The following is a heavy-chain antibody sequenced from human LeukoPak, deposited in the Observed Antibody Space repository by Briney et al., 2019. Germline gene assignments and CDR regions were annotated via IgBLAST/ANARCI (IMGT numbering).Heavy chain of an antibody. Sequence: ASVKVSCKASGYTFTGYYMHWVRQAPGQGLEWMGIINPSGGSTSYAQKFQGRVTMTRDTSTSTVYMELSSLRSEDTAVYYCARDKSPYYDFWSGYYTFDYWGQGTLVTVSS. CDR3: ARDKSPYYDFWSGYYTFDY. V-gene: IGHV1-46*01. CDR2: INPSGGST. CDR1: GYTFTGYY. J-gene: IGHJ4*02. D-gene: IGHD3-3*01.